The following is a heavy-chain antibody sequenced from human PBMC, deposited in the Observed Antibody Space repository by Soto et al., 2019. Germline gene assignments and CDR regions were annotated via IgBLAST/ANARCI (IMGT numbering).Heavy chain of an antibody. CDR3: AHRHFNKVAYFDF. J-gene: IGHJ4*02. Sequence: SGPTLVNPTQTLTLTCTVSGFSLSTIGVGVGWIRQPPGKALEWLAIVYWNDDKRYSPSLENRLTIARDASKNQVVLTMTNMDPVDTATYYCAHRHFNKVAYFDFWGQGTLVTVPQ. CDR2: VYWNDDK. V-gene: IGHV2-5*01. CDR1: GFSLSTIGVG.